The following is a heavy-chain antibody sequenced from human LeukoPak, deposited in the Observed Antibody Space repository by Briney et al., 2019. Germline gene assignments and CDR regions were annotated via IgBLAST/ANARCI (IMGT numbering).Heavy chain of an antibody. CDR1: GFIVSSNY. J-gene: IGHJ4*02. V-gene: IGHV3-53*01. CDR2: IYSGGST. CDR3: ARDPRVAATSGY. Sequence: GGSLRLSCAASGFIVSSNYMSWVRQAPGKGLEWVSVIYSGGSTYYADSVKGRFTISRDNSKNTLYLQMNSLRAEDTAVYYCARDPRVAATSGYWGQGPLVTVSS. D-gene: IGHD1-26*01.